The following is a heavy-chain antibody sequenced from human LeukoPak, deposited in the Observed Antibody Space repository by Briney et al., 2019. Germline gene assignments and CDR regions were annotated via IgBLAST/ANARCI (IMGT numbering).Heavy chain of an antibody. V-gene: IGHV1-18*01. CDR2: ISAYNGNT. CDR3: ARDLGPDAVDYGDYPAY. D-gene: IGHD4-17*01. J-gene: IGHJ4*02. Sequence: GASVKVSCKASGYTFTSYGISWVRQAPGQGLEWMGWISAYNGNTNYAQKLQGRVTMTTDTSTSTAYMELRSLRSDDTAVYYCARDLGPDAVDYGDYPAYWGQGTLVTVSS. CDR1: GYTFTSYG.